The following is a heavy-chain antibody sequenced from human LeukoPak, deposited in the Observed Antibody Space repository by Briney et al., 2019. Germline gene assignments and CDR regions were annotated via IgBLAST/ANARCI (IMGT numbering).Heavy chain of an antibody. D-gene: IGHD1-26*01. CDR3: AREAGSGSYDRNNYYFDY. CDR1: GGTFSSYT. Sequence: GSSVKVSCKASGGTFSSYTISCVRQAPGQGLEWMGRIIPILGIAIYAPKLQARVTITAQKSTSSAHMDLSSRASEHTAVYYCAREAGSGSYDRNNYYFDYWGQGALVTVSS. V-gene: IGHV1-69*04. CDR2: IIPILGIA. J-gene: IGHJ4*02.